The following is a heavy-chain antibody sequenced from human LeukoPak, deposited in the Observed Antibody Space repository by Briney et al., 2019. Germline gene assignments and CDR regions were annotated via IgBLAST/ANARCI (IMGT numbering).Heavy chain of an antibody. V-gene: IGHV3-23*01. D-gene: IGHD3-10*01. CDR2: IRSTGVDT. Sequence: GGSLRLSCAASGFTFSLYSMSWVRQAPGKGLEWVSAIRSTGVDTYYADSVRGRFTISRDNSRSTLSLQMNSLRAEDTAVYFCGIFSWDERGSFYWGQGALVTVSS. J-gene: IGHJ4*02. CDR3: GIFSWDERGSFY. CDR1: GFTFSLYS.